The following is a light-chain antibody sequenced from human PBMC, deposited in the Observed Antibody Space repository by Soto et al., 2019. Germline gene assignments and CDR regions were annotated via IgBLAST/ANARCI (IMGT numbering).Light chain of an antibody. J-gene: IGKJ4*01. CDR3: QQYGSSPLT. V-gene: IGKV3-20*01. CDR2: GAS. CDR1: QSVSSSY. Sequence: EMVLTQSPGTLSLSPGERATLSCRASQSVSSSYLAWYQQKPGQAPRLLIYGASSRATGIPDRFSGSGFGTDFTLTISRLAPEDFAVYYCQQYGSSPLTFGGGTKVEIK.